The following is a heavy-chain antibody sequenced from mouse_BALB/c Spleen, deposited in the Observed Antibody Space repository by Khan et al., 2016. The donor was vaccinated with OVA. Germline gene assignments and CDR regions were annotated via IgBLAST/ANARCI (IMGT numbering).Heavy chain of an antibody. J-gene: IGHJ1*01. CDR3: ARSGGNFHWYFDV. CDR1: GFTFSSFG. CDR2: ISSGSSTI. Sequence: EVKLLESGGGLVQPGGSRKLSCAASGFTFSSFGMHWVRQAQKKGLEWVAYISSGSSTIYYVDTVKGRFTISRDNPKNTLFLQMTSLRSEDTAMYYCARSGGNFHWYFDVWGAGTSVTVSS. D-gene: IGHD2-1*01. V-gene: IGHV5-17*02.